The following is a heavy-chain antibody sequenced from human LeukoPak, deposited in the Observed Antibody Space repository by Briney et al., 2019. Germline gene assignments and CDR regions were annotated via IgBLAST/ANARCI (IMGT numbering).Heavy chain of an antibody. CDR2: IIPILGIA. Sequence: SVKVSCKASGYTFTGYYMHWVRQAPGQGLEWMGRIIPILGIANYAQKFQGRVTITADKSTSTAYMELSNLRSEDTAVYYCARSIGLAVPDYWGQGTLVTVSS. J-gene: IGHJ4*02. CDR1: GYTFTGYY. CDR3: ARSIGLAVPDY. D-gene: IGHD6-19*01. V-gene: IGHV1-69*02.